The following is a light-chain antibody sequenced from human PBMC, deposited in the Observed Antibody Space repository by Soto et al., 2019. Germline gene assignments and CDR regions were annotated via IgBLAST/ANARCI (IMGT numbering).Light chain of an antibody. CDR2: KAS. Sequence: DIQMTQSPYTLSASVGARVTITCLASQSISSWLAWYQQKPGKALKLLIYKASTLKSGVPLRFSGSGSGTEFTLTISSLQPDDFATYYCQHYNSYSEAFGQGTKVDI. CDR3: QHYNSYSEA. J-gene: IGKJ1*01. CDR1: QSISSW. V-gene: IGKV1-5*03.